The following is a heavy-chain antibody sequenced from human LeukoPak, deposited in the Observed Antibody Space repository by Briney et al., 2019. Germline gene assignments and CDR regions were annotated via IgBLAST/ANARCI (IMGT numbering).Heavy chain of an antibody. J-gene: IGHJ4*02. CDR3: AKDTAANPYYFDY. D-gene: IGHD5-18*01. CDR1: GFTFSSYA. CDR2: ISGSGGST. V-gene: IGHV3-23*01. Sequence: GGSLRLSCAASGFTFSSYAMSWVRQAPGKGLEWVSAISGSGGSTYYADSVKARFTISRDNSKNTLYLQMNSLRAEDTAVYYCAKDTAANPYYFDYWGQGTLVTVSS.